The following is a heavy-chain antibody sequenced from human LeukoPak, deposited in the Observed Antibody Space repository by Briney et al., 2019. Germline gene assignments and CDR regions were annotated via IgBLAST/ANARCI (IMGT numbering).Heavy chain of an antibody. CDR2: IYYRGNT. J-gene: IGHJ4*02. D-gene: IGHD1-1*01. Sequence: SETLSLTCTVSGDSVSIYYWSWLRRPPGKGLAWIGYIYYRGNTNYNPSLKSRVTMAVDTSKDQFSLKVSSVTAADTAVYYCARAGNNWSFDYWGQGTLVTVSS. CDR1: GDSVSIYY. V-gene: IGHV4-59*02. CDR3: ARAGNNWSFDY.